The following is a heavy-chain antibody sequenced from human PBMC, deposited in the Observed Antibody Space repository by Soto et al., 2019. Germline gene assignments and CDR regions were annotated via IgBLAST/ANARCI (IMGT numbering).Heavy chain of an antibody. V-gene: IGHV1-2*04. Sequence: GASVKVSCKASGYTFTDYYIHWVRQAPGQGLEWMGWINPNSGGTIYAQKSQGWVTMTRDTSISTAYMEVSRLRSDDAAVYYCARGVSVIYYYYYMDVWGKGTTVTVSS. J-gene: IGHJ6*03. CDR2: INPNSGGT. CDR3: ARGVSVIYYYYYMDV. D-gene: IGHD2-21*01. CDR1: GYTFTDYY.